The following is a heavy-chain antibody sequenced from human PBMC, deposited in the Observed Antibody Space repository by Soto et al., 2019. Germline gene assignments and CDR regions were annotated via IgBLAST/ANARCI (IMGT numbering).Heavy chain of an antibody. CDR1: GGSFSGYY. D-gene: IGHD6-19*01. CDR3: ARGKRTKQWLVLDY. CDR2: INHSGST. J-gene: IGHJ4*02. V-gene: IGHV4-34*01. Sequence: SETLSLTCAVYGGSFSGYYWSWIRQPPGKGLEWIGEINHSGSTNYNPSLKSRVTISVDTSKNQFSLKLSSVTAADTAVYYCARGKRTKQWLVLDYWGQGTLVTVSS.